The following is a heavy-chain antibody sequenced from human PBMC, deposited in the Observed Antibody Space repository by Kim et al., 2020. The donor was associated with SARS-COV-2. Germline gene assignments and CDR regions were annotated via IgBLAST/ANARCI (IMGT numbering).Heavy chain of an antibody. Sequence: GGSLRLSCAASGFTFSSYSMNWVRQAPGKGLEWVSYISSSSSTIYYADSVKGRFTISRDNAKNSLYLQMNSLRDEDTAVYYCARDGDYYYDSSGYYGPFDYCGPGTLVTVSS. CDR3: ARDGDYYYDSSGYYGPFDY. J-gene: IGHJ4*02. D-gene: IGHD3-22*01. CDR1: GFTFSSYS. V-gene: IGHV3-48*02. CDR2: ISSSSSTI.